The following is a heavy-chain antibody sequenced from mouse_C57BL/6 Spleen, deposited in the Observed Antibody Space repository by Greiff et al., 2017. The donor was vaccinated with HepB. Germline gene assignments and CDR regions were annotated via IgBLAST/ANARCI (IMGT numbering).Heavy chain of an antibody. CDR2: IYPRSGNT. CDR3: ARDLTTVVATDY. Sequence: VKLMESGAELARPGASVKLSCKASGYTFTSYGISWVKQRTGQGLEWIGEIYPRSGNTYYNEKFKGKATLTADKSSSTAYMELRSLTSEDSAVYFCARDLTTVVATDYWGQGTTLTVSS. CDR1: GYTFTSYG. D-gene: IGHD1-1*01. J-gene: IGHJ2*01. V-gene: IGHV1-81*01.